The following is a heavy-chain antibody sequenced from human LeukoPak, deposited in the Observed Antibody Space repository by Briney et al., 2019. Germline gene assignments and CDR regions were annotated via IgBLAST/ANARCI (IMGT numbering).Heavy chain of an antibody. V-gene: IGHV1-69*06. Sequence: SVKVSCKASGGTFSSYAISWVRQAPGQGLEWMGRIIPISGTANYAQKFQGRVTITADKSTSTAYMELSSLRSEDTAVYYCATARDTANFDYWGQGTLVTVSS. CDR2: IIPISGTA. J-gene: IGHJ4*02. CDR3: ATARDTANFDY. CDR1: GGTFSSYA. D-gene: IGHD5-18*01.